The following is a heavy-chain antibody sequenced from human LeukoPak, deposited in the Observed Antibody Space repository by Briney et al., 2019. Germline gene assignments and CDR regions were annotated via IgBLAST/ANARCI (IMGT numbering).Heavy chain of an antibody. CDR1: GFTFSSYG. D-gene: IGHD2-2*01. CDR2: IRHDGSNK. J-gene: IGHJ4*02. V-gene: IGHV3-30*02. Sequence: PGGSLRLSCAASGFTFSSYGMPWVRQAPGKGLEWVAFIRHDGSNKYYADSVKGRFTVSRDNSKNTLYLQMNSLRAEDTAVYYCAKGYCSSTTCSVDYWGQGTLVTVSS. CDR3: AKGYCSSTTCSVDY.